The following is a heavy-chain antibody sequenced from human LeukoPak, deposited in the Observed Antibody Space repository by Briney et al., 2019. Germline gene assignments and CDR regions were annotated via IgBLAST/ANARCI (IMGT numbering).Heavy chain of an antibody. V-gene: IGHV1-69*13. CDR1: GGTSSSYV. D-gene: IGHD3-10*01. CDR3: ARDSGQYGSGAAAYFDY. J-gene: IGHJ4*02. Sequence: SVKVSCRTSGGTSSSYVISWVRQAPGQGLEWMGGIIPIFGTSNSAQKFQGRVTITADESTSTTYMELSSLRSEDTAVYYCARDSGQYGSGAAAYFDYWGQGTLVTVSS. CDR2: IIPIFGTS.